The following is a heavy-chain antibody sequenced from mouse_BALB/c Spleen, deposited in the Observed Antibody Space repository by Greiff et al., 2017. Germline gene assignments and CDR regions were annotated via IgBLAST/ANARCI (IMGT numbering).Heavy chain of an antibody. Sequence: QVQLQQSGAELAKPGASVKMSCKASGYTFTSYWMHWVKQRPGQGLEWIGYINPSTGYTEYNQKFKDKATLTADKSSSTAYMQLSSLTSEDSAVYYCAISTMLTRVRAMDYWGQGTSVTVSS. V-gene: IGHV1-7*01. D-gene: IGHD2-2*01. J-gene: IGHJ4*01. CDR2: INPSTGYT. CDR1: GYTFTSYW. CDR3: AISTMLTRVRAMDY.